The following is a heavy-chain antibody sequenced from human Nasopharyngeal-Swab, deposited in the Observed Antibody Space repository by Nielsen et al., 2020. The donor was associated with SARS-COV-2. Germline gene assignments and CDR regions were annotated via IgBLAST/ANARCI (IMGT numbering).Heavy chain of an antibody. CDR3: AKGGYTSFFDY. J-gene: IGHJ4*02. D-gene: IGHD5-18*01. Sequence: GESLKISCAASGFTFSRYWMHWVRQVPGKGLVWVSRIDTDGSTTDHADSVKGRFTISRDNAKNTVYLQMNSLRAEDTAVYYCAKGGYTSFFDYWGQGTLVTVSS. CDR1: GFTFSRYW. V-gene: IGHV3-74*01. CDR2: IDTDGSTT.